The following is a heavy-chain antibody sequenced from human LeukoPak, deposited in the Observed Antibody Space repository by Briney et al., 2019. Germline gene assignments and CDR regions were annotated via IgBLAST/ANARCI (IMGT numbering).Heavy chain of an antibody. Sequence: GESLKISCKGSGYSFTSYWIGWVRQLPGKGLEWMGIIYPGDSDTRYSPSFQGQVTISADKSISTAYLQWSSLKASDTAMYYCARHGQYYYGSGSPQTYGMDVWGQGTTVTVSS. D-gene: IGHD3-10*01. CDR3: ARHGQYYYGSGSPQTYGMDV. CDR1: GYSFTSYW. CDR2: IYPGDSDT. J-gene: IGHJ6*02. V-gene: IGHV5-51*01.